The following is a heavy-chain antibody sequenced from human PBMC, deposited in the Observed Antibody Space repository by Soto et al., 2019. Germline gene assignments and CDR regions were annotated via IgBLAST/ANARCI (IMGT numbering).Heavy chain of an antibody. Sequence: SDTLSLTCSVSGGSINSYWWSWIRQPAGKGLEWIGRVYSSGTTDYNPSLNSRATMSVETSKNQFSLKLSSVTAADTAVYYCARDIGSYAYGEGYWGQGIQVT. J-gene: IGHJ4*02. D-gene: IGHD3-10*01. V-gene: IGHV4-4*07. CDR3: ARDIGSYAYGEGY. CDR2: VYSSGTT. CDR1: GGSINSYW.